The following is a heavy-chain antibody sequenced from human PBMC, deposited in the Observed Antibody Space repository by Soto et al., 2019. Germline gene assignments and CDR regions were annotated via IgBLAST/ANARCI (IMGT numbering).Heavy chain of an antibody. CDR3: ARLVGAAAGRFDP. CDR2: IWFDGSDK. CDR1: GSTFNTYG. D-gene: IGHD6-13*01. Sequence: QEQLVESGGGVVQPGTSLRLSCVASGSTFNTYGMHWVRQAPGKGLEWVAAIWFDGSDKYYADSVKGRFTISRDNSKNTLYLQMNSLRAEDTGVYYCARLVGAAAGRFDPWGQGTLVIVSS. V-gene: IGHV3-33*01. J-gene: IGHJ5*02.